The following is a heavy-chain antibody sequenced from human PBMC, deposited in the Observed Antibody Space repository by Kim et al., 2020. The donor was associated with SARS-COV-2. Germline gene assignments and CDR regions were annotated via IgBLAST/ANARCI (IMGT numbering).Heavy chain of an antibody. CDR1: GGSFSGYY. CDR3: NTDNNGSGSYSH. V-gene: IGHV4-34*01. D-gene: IGHD1-26*01. J-gene: IGHJ4*02. CDR2: INHSGST. Sequence: SETLSLTCAVYGGSFSGYYWSWIRQPPGKGLEWIGEINHSGSTNYNPSLKSRVTISVDTSKNQFSLKLSSVTAADTAVYYCNTDNNGSGSYSHWGQGTLVTVSS.